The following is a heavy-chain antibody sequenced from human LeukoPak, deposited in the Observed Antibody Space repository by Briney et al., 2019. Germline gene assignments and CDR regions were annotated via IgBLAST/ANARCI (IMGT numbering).Heavy chain of an antibody. Sequence: GASVKVSCKASGYTFTSYGISWVRQAPGQGLEWMGWISAYNGNTNYAQKLQGRVTMTTDRSTSTAYMELRSLRSDDTAVYYCARNSHGYSSGWLQFNFDYWGQGTLVTVSS. J-gene: IGHJ4*02. CDR2: ISAYNGNT. CDR3: ARNSHGYSSGWLQFNFDY. V-gene: IGHV1-18*01. D-gene: IGHD6-19*01. CDR1: GYTFTSYG.